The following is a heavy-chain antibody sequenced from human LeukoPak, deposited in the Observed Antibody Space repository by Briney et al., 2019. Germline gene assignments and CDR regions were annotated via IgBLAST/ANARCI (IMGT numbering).Heavy chain of an antibody. D-gene: IGHD6-19*01. CDR3: ARDGASAVAGAV. CDR2: IKKDGSEK. J-gene: IGHJ4*02. V-gene: IGHV3-7*04. Sequence: GGSLRLSCAASGFMFSNYWMSWVRQAPRKGLEWVANIKKDGSEKNYVDSLKGRLTISRDNAKNFVYVQMDSLRAEDTAMYYCARDGASAVAGAVWGQGTPVTVSA. CDR1: GFMFSNYW.